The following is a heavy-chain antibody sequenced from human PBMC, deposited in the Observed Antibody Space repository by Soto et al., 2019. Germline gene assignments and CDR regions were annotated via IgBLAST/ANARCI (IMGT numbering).Heavy chain of an antibody. CDR3: ARDLNWNNVLGFDS. Sequence: QLVQSGDEVKKPGASVKVSCRASGYIFNSVGISWLRQVPGQGLEWMGWVSTYSEHTKSVQKFLDRATLTADTSTSTVHMELRSLRSADTAVYYCARDLNWNNVLGFDSWGQGTLVTVSS. CDR1: GYIFNSVG. CDR2: VSTYSEHT. D-gene: IGHD1-20*01. V-gene: IGHV1-18*04. J-gene: IGHJ4*02.